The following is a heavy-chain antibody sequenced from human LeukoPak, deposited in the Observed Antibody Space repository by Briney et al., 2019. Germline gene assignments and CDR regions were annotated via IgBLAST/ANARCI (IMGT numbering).Heavy chain of an antibody. J-gene: IGHJ5*02. CDR1: GFTFSSYG. Sequence: GGSLRLSCAASGFTFSSYGMHWVRQAPGKGLEWVAVISYNGNNKYYADSVKGRFTISRDNSKNTLYLQMNSLRAEDTAVYYCAKNPQSYEGWFDPWGQGTLVTVSS. D-gene: IGHD3-16*01. CDR2: ISYNGNNK. CDR3: AKNPQSYEGWFDP. V-gene: IGHV3-30*18.